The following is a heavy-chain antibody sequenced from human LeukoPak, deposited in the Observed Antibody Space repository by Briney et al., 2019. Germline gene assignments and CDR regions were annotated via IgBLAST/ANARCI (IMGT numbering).Heavy chain of an antibody. CDR3: AKAGTGTNMLFDY. V-gene: IGHV3-23*01. J-gene: IGHJ4*02. CDR2: LSSSGGDT. CDR1: GFTFSSYA. Sequence: GGSLRLSCAAPGFTFSSYAMSWVRQAPGKGLKWVSALSSSGGDTFYADSVKGRFTISRDTSKNTLYLQMNSLRAEDTAIYYCAKAGTGTNMLFDYWGQGTLVTVSS. D-gene: IGHD1-1*01.